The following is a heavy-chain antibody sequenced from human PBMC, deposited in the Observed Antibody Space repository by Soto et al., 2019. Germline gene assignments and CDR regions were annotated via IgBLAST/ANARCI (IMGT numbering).Heavy chain of an antibody. D-gene: IGHD6-13*01. CDR3: ARDPGHLYSSIWFNYYHYGMDV. CDR2: INHSGST. J-gene: IGHJ6*02. CDR1: GVSFSGYY. Sequence: PAETLSLTGAVYGVSFSGYYWSWIGQPPGKGLGWFGGINHSGSTNYNPSFKSRGTISVETSKNQFSLKLSSVTAAETATYYCARDPGHLYSSIWFNYYHYGMDVSGQGTPVTVSS. V-gene: IGHV4-34*01.